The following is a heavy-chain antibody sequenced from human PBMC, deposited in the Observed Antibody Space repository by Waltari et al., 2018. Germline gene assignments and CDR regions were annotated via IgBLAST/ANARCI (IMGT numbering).Heavy chain of an antibody. Sequence: EVQLLESGGGLVQPGGSLRLSCAASGFTFSSYAMSWVRQAPGKGLEWVSVIYSGGSTYYADSVKGRFTISRDNSKNTLYLQMNSLRAEDTAVYYCAKGGGHCSSTSCYARDDAFDIWGQGTMVTVSS. J-gene: IGHJ3*02. D-gene: IGHD2-2*01. CDR3: AKGGGHCSSTSCYARDDAFDI. V-gene: IGHV3-23*03. CDR2: IYSGGST. CDR1: GFTFSSYA.